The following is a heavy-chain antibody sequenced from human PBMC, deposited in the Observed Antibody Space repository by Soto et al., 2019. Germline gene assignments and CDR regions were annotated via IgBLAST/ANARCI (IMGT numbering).Heavy chain of an antibody. V-gene: IGHV1-69*01. J-gene: IGHJ6*02. CDR2: IIPIPGTA. CDR3: ARSQGSSTSLEIYYYYYYGMDV. Sequence: QVQLVQSGAELKKPVSSVKVSCKASGGTFGSYAISWGRQAPGQGLEWRGGIIPIPGTANYAQKFPGIVKIAEDESTSTAYMELSSLRSEDTAVYYCARSQGSSTSLEIYYYYYYGMDVWGQGTTVTVSS. CDR1: GGTFGSYA. D-gene: IGHD2-2*01.